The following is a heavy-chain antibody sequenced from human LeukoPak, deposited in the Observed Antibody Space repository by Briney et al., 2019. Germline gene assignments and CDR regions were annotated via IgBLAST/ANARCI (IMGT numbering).Heavy chain of an antibody. CDR3: ATVSVGFLEWLLPHDAFDI. Sequence: GASVKVSCKVSGYTLTELSMHWVRQAPGKGLEWMGGFDPEDGETIYAQKFQGRVTMTEDTSTDTAYMELSSLRSEDTAVYYCATVSVGFLEWLLPHDAFDIWGQGTMVTVSS. CDR2: FDPEDGET. CDR1: GYTLTELS. J-gene: IGHJ3*02. V-gene: IGHV1-24*01. D-gene: IGHD3-3*02.